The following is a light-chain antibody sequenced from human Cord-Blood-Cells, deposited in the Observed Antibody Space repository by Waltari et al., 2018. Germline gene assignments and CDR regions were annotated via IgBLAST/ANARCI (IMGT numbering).Light chain of an antibody. V-gene: IGLV2-8*01. CDR3: SSYAGSNNYV. CDR1: SSDVGGYNY. Sequence: QSALTQPPSASGSPGQSVTISCTGTSSDVGGYNYVSWYQQHPGKAPKRMSYEVSKRPSGVPDRFAGSKSGNTASLTFSGLQAGDEADYYCSSYAGSNNYVFGTGTKVTVL. J-gene: IGLJ1*01. CDR2: EVS.